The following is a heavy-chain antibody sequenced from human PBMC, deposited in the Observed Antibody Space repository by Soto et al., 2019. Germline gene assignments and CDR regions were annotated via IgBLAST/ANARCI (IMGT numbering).Heavy chain of an antibody. CDR2: INSDESST. CDR1: GFTFSNYW. CDR3: ARGGDSSGYYYCDY. J-gene: IGHJ4*02. Sequence: EVQLVESGGGLVQPGGSLRLSCAASGFTFSNYWMHWVRQAPGKGLVWVSRINSDESSTSYADSVKGRFTISRDNAKDTLYLQMNSLSAEDTAVYHCARGGDSSGYYYCDYWGQGTPVTVSS. V-gene: IGHV3-74*01. D-gene: IGHD3-22*01.